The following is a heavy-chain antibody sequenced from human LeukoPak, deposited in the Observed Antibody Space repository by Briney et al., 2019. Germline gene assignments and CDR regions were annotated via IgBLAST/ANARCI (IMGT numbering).Heavy chain of an antibody. D-gene: IGHD1-1*01. V-gene: IGHV3-23*01. CDR2: IHDGSGDT. J-gene: IGHJ4*02. Sequence: GGSLRLSCAASGFTFSSYAMSWVRQAPGKGLQWVSTIHDGSGDTYYADSVKGRFTISRDNSKNTVYLQLNNLRVEDTAIYYCAKANWVSNADAVWWGQGTQVTVSS. CDR1: GFTFSSYA. CDR3: AKANWVSNADAVW.